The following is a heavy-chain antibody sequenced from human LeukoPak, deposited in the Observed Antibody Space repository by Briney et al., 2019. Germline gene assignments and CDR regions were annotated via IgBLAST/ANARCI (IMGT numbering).Heavy chain of an antibody. D-gene: IGHD1-26*01. CDR1: GFTFSSYG. V-gene: IGHV3-30*18. Sequence: GGSLRLSCAASGFTFSSYGMHWVRQAPGKGLEWVAVISYDGSNKYYADSAKGRFTISRDNSKNTLYLQMNSLRAEDTAVYYCANNLGSGSYYWGQGTLVTVSS. CDR3: ANNLGSGSYY. CDR2: ISYDGSNK. J-gene: IGHJ4*02.